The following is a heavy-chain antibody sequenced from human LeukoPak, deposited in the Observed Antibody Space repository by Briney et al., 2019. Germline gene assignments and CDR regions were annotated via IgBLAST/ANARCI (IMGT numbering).Heavy chain of an antibody. V-gene: IGHV1-2*06. J-gene: IGHJ6*02. CDR3: ARGGWFGDTLYYYYCGMDV. CDR1: GYTFTGYY. Sequence: ASVKVSCKASGYTFTGYYMHWVRQAPGQGLEWMGRINPNSGGTNYAQKFQGRVTMTRDTSISTAYMELSRLRSDDTAVYYCARGGWFGDTLYYYYCGMDVWGQGTTVTVSS. CDR2: INPNSGGT. D-gene: IGHD3-10*01.